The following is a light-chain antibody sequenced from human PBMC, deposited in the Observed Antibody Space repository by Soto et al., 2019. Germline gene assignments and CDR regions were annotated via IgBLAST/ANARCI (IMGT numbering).Light chain of an antibody. Sequence: DIVMTQSPDSLAVSPGERATINCKSSQSVLYSSNNKNYLAWYQQKPGQPPKLLIYWASTRESGVPDRVSGSGSGTDFTVTSSSGQAEDVAVYYCQQYSSTPLTFGGGTKVEIK. CDR2: WAS. J-gene: IGKJ4*01. CDR1: QSVLYSSNNKNY. V-gene: IGKV4-1*01. CDR3: QQYSSTPLT.